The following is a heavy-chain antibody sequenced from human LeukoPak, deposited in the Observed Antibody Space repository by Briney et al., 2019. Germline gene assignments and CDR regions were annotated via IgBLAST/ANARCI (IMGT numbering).Heavy chain of an antibody. D-gene: IGHD6-13*01. Sequence: PSETLSLTCTVSGGSISSYYWSWIRQPAGKGLEWIGRIYTSGSTNYNPSLKSRVTMSVDTSKNQFSLKLSSVTAADTAVYYCARDHPIAAAVLFDYWGQGTLVTVSS. CDR2: IYTSGST. CDR3: ARDHPIAAAVLFDY. J-gene: IGHJ4*02. V-gene: IGHV4-4*07. CDR1: GGSISSYY.